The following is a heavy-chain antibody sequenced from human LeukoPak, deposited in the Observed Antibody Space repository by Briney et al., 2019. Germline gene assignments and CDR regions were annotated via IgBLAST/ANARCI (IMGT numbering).Heavy chain of an antibody. J-gene: IGHJ5*02. D-gene: IGHD6-19*01. Sequence: PSETLSLTCTVSGYSISSGYYWGWIRQPPGKGLEWIGSIYHSGSTYYNPSLKSRVTISVDTSKNQFSLKLSSVTAADTAVYYCARVVGYSSGWFDPWGQGTLVTVSS. CDR1: GYSISSGYY. CDR2: IYHSGST. CDR3: ARVVGYSSGWFDP. V-gene: IGHV4-38-2*02.